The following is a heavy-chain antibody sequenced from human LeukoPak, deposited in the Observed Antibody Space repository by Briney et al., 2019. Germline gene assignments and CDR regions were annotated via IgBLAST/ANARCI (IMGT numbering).Heavy chain of an antibody. D-gene: IGHD3-10*01. CDR2: INWNGGST. V-gene: IGHV3-20*04. J-gene: IGHJ4*02. Sequence: PGGSLRLSXAASGFTFDDYGMSWVRQAPGKGLEWVSGINWNGGSTGYADSVKGRFTISRDNAKNSLYLQMNSLRAEDTALYYCARVRVSVYYGSGSYPYYFDYWGQGTLVTVSS. CDR1: GFTFDDYG. CDR3: ARVRVSVYYGSGSYPYYFDY.